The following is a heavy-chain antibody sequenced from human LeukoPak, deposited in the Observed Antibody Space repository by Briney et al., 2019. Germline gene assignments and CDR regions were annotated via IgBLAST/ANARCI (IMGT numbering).Heavy chain of an antibody. D-gene: IGHD1-26*01. Sequence: GGSLRLSCAASGFTFSSYAMHWVRQAPGKGLEWVAVISYDGSNKYYADSVKGRFTISRDNSKNTLYLQMNSLRAEDTAVYYCARGSPSYWDYYFDYWGQGTLVTVSS. CDR1: GFTFSSYA. J-gene: IGHJ4*02. V-gene: IGHV3-30-3*01. CDR2: ISYDGSNK. CDR3: ARGSPSYWDYYFDY.